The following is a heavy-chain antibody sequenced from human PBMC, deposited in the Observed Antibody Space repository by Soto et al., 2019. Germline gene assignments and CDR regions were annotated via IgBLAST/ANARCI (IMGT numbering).Heavy chain of an antibody. V-gene: IGHV3-11*06. Sequence: GGSLRLSCAASGFTCSDYYMSWIRQAPGKGLEWVSYISSSSSYTNYADSVKGRFTISRDNAKNSLYLQMNSLRAEDTAVYYCARVEADYGMDVWGQGTTVTVSS. D-gene: IGHD6-25*01. J-gene: IGHJ6*02. CDR3: ARVEADYGMDV. CDR2: ISSSSSYT. CDR1: GFTCSDYY.